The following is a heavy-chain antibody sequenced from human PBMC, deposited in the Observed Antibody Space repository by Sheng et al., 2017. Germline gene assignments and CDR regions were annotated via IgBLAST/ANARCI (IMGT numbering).Heavy chain of an antibody. J-gene: IGHJ4*02. Sequence: QVQLQELGPGLVKPSETLSLTCAVSGYSISSGYYWGWIRQPPGKGLEWIGSIYHSGSTYYNPSLKSRVTISVDTSKNQFSLKLSSVTAADTAVYYCARDMPLRRDGYPRGFDYWGQGTLVTVSS. V-gene: IGHV4-38-2*02. CDR1: GYSISSGYY. CDR2: IYHSGST. CDR3: ARDMPLRRDGYPRGFDY. D-gene: IGHD5-12*01.